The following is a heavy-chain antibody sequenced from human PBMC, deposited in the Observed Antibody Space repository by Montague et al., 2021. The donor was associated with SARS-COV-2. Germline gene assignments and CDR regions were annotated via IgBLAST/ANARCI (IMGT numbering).Heavy chain of an antibody. CDR1: GGSISSSSYS. V-gene: IGHV4-39*01. D-gene: IGHD6-13*01. Sequence: SETLSPTCTVSGGSISSSSYSWGWIRQPPGRGLEWIGSIYYSGSTYYNPSLKSRVTISVDTSKNQFSLKLSSVTAADTAVYYCARAFIAAAGTTSFDYWGQGTLVTVSS. J-gene: IGHJ4*02. CDR3: ARAFIAAAGTTSFDY. CDR2: IYYSGST.